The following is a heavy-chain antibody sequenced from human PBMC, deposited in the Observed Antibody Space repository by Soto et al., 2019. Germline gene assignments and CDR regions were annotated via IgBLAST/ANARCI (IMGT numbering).Heavy chain of an antibody. CDR1: GFTVSSNF. CDR2: IYSDGST. Sequence: EVQLGVSGGGLVQPRGSLRLSCAASGFTVSSNFMSWVLQAPRKGLEWVSIIYSDGSTYYADSVKGRFTISRDNSNSTLYLQMNRLRADGTAVYYCASRRNPCGAYDYLGQGTLVNVSS. V-gene: IGHV3-66*01. D-gene: IGHD4-17*01. CDR3: ASRRNPCGAYDY. J-gene: IGHJ4*02.